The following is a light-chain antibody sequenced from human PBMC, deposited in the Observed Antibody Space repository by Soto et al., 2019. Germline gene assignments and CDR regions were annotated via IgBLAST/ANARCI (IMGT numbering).Light chain of an antibody. CDR1: SSDVGGYNY. V-gene: IGLV2-8*01. CDR2: EVN. J-gene: IGLJ1*01. CDR3: TSYAGGNNV. Sequence: QSALTQPASAAGSPGQSVTISCTGTSSDVGGYNYVSWYQQHPGKVPKLMVYEVNKRPSGVADRFSGSKSGNTASMTDSGLQAEDEADYYCTSYAGGNNVFGTGTKVTVL.